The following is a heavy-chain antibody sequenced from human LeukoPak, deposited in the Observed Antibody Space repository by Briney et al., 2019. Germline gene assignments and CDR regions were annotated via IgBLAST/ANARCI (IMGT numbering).Heavy chain of an antibody. D-gene: IGHD1-14*01. V-gene: IGHV4-31*03. CDR3: ARENRGATHHFDY. Sequence: SQTLSLTCTVSGGSISSGIYYWTWIRQHPGKGLEWIGYIYYSGSTYYNPSLKSRVTISVDTSKNQFSLKLSSVTAADTAVYYCARENRGATHHFDYWGQGTLVTVSS. J-gene: IGHJ4*02. CDR2: IYYSGST. CDR1: GGSISSGIYY.